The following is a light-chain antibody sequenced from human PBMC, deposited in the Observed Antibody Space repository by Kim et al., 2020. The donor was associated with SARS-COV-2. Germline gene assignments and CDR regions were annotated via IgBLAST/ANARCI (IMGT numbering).Light chain of an antibody. CDR3: QQYLSSSPSVS. Sequence: DIQMTQSPSTLSASVGDRVTITCRASENIDRWLAWYQQKPGKAPKLLIYYVSSLESGVPSRFSGSGSGTEFTLTISSLQPDDFATYFCQQYLSSSPSVSFGGGTKVDI. CDR1: ENIDRW. CDR2: YVS. J-gene: IGKJ4*01. V-gene: IGKV1-5*01.